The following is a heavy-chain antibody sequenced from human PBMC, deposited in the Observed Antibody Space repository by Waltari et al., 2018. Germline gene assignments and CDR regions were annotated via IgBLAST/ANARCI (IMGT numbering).Heavy chain of an antibody. CDR1: GGSFSGYY. CDR3: ARGDYPDAFDI. V-gene: IGHV4-34*01. CDR2: INHSGST. Sequence: QVQLQQWGAGLLKPSETLSLTCAVYGGSFSGYYWCWIRQPPGKGLEWIGEINHSGSTNYNPSLKSRVTISVDTSKNQFSLKLSSVTAADTAVYYCARGDYPDAFDIWGQGTMVTVSS. D-gene: IGHD4-17*01. J-gene: IGHJ3*02.